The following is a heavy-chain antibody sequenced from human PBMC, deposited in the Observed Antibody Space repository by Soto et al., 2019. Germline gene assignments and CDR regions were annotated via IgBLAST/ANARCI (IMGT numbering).Heavy chain of an antibody. CDR2: IVPSLDTT. D-gene: IGHD3-16*02. J-gene: IGHJ6*02. CDR3: ARWPQPRYTADPYAVDV. V-gene: IGHV1-69*11. Sequence: QVHLVQSGTEVKKPGSSVKVSCKASGGTFSSSGFSWVRQAPGQGLEWMGMIVPSLDTTNYAQKFQARVTIIADEVTSSAYMELHSLRSEDTAVYYCARWPQPRYTADPYAVDVWGQGTRVIVSS. CDR1: GGTFSSSG.